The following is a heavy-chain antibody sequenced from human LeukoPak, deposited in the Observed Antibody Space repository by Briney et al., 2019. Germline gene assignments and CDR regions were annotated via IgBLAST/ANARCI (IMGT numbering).Heavy chain of an antibody. V-gene: IGHV3-21*01. J-gene: IGHJ4*02. CDR2: ISSSGSYI. D-gene: IGHD6-19*01. CDR1: GFTFSSYS. CDR3: ARIGGIAVAGTDY. Sequence: PGGSLRLSCAASGFTFSSYSMNWVRQAPGKGLEWVSSISSSGSYIYYADSVKGRFTISRDNAKNSLYLQMNSLRAEDTAVYYCARIGGIAVAGTDYWGQGTLVTVSS.